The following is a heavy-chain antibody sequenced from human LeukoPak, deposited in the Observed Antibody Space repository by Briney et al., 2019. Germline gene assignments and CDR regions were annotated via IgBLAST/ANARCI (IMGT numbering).Heavy chain of an antibody. D-gene: IGHD2-2*01. CDR1: GFTFSSYS. Sequence: GGSLRLSCAASGFTFSSYSMNWVRQAPGKGREWGSSISSSSRYIYYADSVKGRFTISRDNAKHSLYLQMNSLRAEDTAVYYCARDPAQYCSSTSCYAGDSAYWGQGTLVTVSS. V-gene: IGHV3-21*01. J-gene: IGHJ4*02. CDR2: ISSSSRYI. CDR3: ARDPAQYCSSTSCYAGDSAY.